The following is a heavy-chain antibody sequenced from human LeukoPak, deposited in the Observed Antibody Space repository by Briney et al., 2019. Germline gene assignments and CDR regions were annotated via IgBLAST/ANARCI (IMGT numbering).Heavy chain of an antibody. CDR1: GYTFTSYG. V-gene: IGHV1-18*01. Sequence: ASVKVSCKASGYTFTSYGISCVRQALGQGLEWMGWISAYNGNTNYAQKLQGRVTMTTDTSTSTAYMELRSLRSDDTAVYYCARLGRYCSGGSCYEYFQHWGQGTLVTVSS. CDR2: ISAYNGNT. CDR3: ARLGRYCSGGSCYEYFQH. D-gene: IGHD2-15*01. J-gene: IGHJ1*01.